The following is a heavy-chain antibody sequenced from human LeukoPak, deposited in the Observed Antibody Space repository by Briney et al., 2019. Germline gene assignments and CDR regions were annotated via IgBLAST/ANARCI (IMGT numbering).Heavy chain of an antibody. CDR1: GYTFSDHY. CDR3: ASAVAYDSSGYHYFYY. V-gene: IGHV3-72*01. D-gene: IGHD3-22*01. CDR2: TRNKANSYRT. Sequence: GRSLRLFCAASGYTFSDHYMDWVRQAPGKGLEWVGRTRNKANSYRTEYAASVKGRFTISRDDSKNSLYLQMNSLKTEDTAVYYCASAVAYDSSGYHYFYYWGQGNLVTVSS. J-gene: IGHJ4*02.